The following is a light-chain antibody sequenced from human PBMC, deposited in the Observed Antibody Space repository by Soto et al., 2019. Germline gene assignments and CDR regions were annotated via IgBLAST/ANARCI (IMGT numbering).Light chain of an antibody. V-gene: IGKV1-9*01. CDR1: QGISNF. CDR3: KPHESYPST. CDR2: AAY. J-gene: IGKJ4*01. Sequence: IQWTQSLYSLCSSVGERFTNTRRASQGISNFLAWYQQKPGKATKLLIYAAYTLQSGVKSRFSGSGSGTDFTLTISSMQPEDFATYYCKPHESYPSTFGGGKQVDIK.